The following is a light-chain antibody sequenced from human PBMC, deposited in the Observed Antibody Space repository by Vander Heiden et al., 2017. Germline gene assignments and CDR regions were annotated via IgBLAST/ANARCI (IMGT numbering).Light chain of an antibody. Sequence: QSVLTQPPSASATPDQWVTISCSGISSNIGSNTVNWYQQLPGTAPKLLIYSNNRRPSGVPDRFSGSRSGTSASLTISGLRSEDEADYYCAAWDDSLNGPVFGTGTRVTVL. V-gene: IGLV1-44*01. CDR1: SSNIGSNT. CDR3: AAWDDSLNGPV. J-gene: IGLJ1*01. CDR2: SNN.